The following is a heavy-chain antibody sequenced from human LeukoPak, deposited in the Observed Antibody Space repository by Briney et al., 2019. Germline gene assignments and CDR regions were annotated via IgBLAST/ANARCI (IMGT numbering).Heavy chain of an antibody. CDR1: GFTFSSYW. CDR3: ARALIRQPFDY. D-gene: IGHD3-16*01. Sequence: PGGSPRLSCAASGFTFSSYWMSWVRQAPGKGLEWIGSIYYSGSTYYNPSLKGRVTISVDTSKNQFSVKLNSVTAADTAVYYCARALIRQPFDYWGQGTLVTVSS. J-gene: IGHJ4*02. V-gene: IGHV4-39*01. CDR2: IYYSGST.